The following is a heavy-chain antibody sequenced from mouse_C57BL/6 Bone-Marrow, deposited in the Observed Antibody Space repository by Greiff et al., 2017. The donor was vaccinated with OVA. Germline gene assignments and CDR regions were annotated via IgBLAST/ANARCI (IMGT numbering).Heavy chain of an antibody. V-gene: IGHV5-9-1*02. J-gene: IGHJ4*01. CDR1: GFTFSSYA. CDR2: ISSGGDDI. D-gene: IGHD2-3*01. CDR3: TKDIYNGYPYNAMCY. Sequence: EVHLVESGEGLVKPGGSLKLSCAASGFTFSSYAMSWVRQTPEKRLEWVAYISSGGDDIYYADTVKGRFTISRDNARNTLYLQISRLKSEETAMCYCTKDIYNGYPYNAMCYWGQGTSVTVSS.